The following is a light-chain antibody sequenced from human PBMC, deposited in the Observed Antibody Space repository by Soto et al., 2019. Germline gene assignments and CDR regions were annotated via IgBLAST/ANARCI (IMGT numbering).Light chain of an antibody. CDR2: DTT. CDR1: SSNIGAGFD. Sequence: QSVLTQPPSVSGAPGQRVTISCTGSSSNIGAGFDVHWYQQLPGTAPKLLISDTTNRPSGVPDRFSGSKSGTSASLAITGLQAEDEADYYCQSYDSGLSGSNVFGGGTKLTVL. J-gene: IGLJ2*01. V-gene: IGLV1-40*01. CDR3: QSYDSGLSGSNV.